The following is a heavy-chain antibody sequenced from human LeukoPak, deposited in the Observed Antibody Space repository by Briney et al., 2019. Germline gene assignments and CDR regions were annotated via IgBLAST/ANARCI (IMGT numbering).Heavy chain of an antibody. Sequence: GESLTISFKTSGYLFTDYWIGWVRQMPGKGLEWMGIIYPGASDTRYSPSFQGQVTISADRATSTAYLQWSSLKASDSAMYYCARRPLRSQNWFSPWGQGTLVTVSS. J-gene: IGHJ5*02. V-gene: IGHV5-51*01. CDR1: GYLFTDYW. CDR3: ARRPLRSQNWFSP. CDR2: IYPGASDT. D-gene: IGHD3-10*01.